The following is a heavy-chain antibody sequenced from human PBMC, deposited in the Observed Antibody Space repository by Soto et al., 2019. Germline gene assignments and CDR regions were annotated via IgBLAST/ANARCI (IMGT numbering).Heavy chain of an antibody. J-gene: IGHJ4*02. V-gene: IGHV3-30-3*01. D-gene: IGHD5-12*01. CDR1: GFTVSSYA. Sequence: SLILSCAASGFTVSSYAMHWVRQAPGKGLEWVAVISYDGSNKYYADSVKGRFTISRDNSKNTLYLQMNSLRAEDTAVYYCASNSGPDLHYWGQGTLVTVSS. CDR3: ASNSGPDLHY. CDR2: ISYDGSNK.